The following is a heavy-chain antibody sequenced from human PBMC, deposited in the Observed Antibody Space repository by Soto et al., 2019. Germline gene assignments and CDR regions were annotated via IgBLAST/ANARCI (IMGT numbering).Heavy chain of an antibody. CDR3: ARGGYYYENSGQNAYDY. Sequence: SETLSLTXTVSGGSISSGGYYWSWIRQHPGKGLEWIGYIYYGGSTYYNPSLKSRATISGDTSKNQFSLKLSSVTAADTAVYYCARGGYYYENSGQNAYDYWGQGILVTVSS. J-gene: IGHJ4*01. CDR1: GGSISSGGYY. V-gene: IGHV4-31*02. D-gene: IGHD3-22*01. CDR2: IYYGGST.